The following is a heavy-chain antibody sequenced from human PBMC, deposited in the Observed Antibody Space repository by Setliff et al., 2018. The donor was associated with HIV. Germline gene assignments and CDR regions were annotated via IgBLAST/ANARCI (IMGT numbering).Heavy chain of an antibody. V-gene: IGHV4-38-2*01. Sequence: SETLSLTCAVSGYSISSGHYWGWNRQPPGKGLEWIGSIYHSGSTYYNPSLKSRVAISVDTSKSQFSLKLSSVTAADTAVYYCARFLLVARPNFDCWGQGTLVTVSS. CDR1: GYSISSGHY. CDR3: ARFLLVARPNFDC. D-gene: IGHD6-6*01. J-gene: IGHJ4*02. CDR2: IYHSGST.